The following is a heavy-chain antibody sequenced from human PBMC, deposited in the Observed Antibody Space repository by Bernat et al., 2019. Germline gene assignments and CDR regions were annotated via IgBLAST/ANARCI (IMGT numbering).Heavy chain of an antibody. CDR2: IIPILGIA. CDR1: GGTISSYT. CDR3: ARVAHGGNDVY. Sequence: QVQLVQSGAEVKKPGSSVKVSCKASGGTISSYTISWVRQAPGQGLEWMGRIIPILGIANYAQKFQGRVRITAEKSTSTAYVELGSLRSADTAVYYCARVAHGGNDVYWGQGTLVTVSS. J-gene: IGHJ4*02. V-gene: IGHV1-69*02. D-gene: IGHD4-23*01.